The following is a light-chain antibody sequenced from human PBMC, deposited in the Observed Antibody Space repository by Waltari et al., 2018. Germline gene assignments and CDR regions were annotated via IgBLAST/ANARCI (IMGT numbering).Light chain of an antibody. CDR1: QSIVSY. CDR2: AAS. Sequence: DIQMTQSPSSLSASLGDRVTITCRASQSIVSYLHWYQQKPGKAPNLLIYAASSLQSGVPSRFSGSGSGTDFTLTISSLQPEDFATYYCQQTYSTLGTFGQGTKVEIK. CDR3: QQTYSTLGT. V-gene: IGKV1-39*01. J-gene: IGKJ1*01.